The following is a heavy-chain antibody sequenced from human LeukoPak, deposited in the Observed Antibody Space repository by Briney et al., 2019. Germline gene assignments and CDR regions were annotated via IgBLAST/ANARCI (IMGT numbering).Heavy chain of an antibody. J-gene: IGHJ4*02. V-gene: IGHV3-7*01. D-gene: IGHD2-21*01. CDR3: ATYTQYFGALGGADY. Sequence: PGGSLRLSCAVSRFTFSDYWMRWVRQAPGKGLEWVAAINKDGSERQYVDSVKGRFTISRDNARNSVYLQMTSLGAEDTAVYYCATYTQYFGALGGADYWGLGTLVTVSS. CDR1: RFTFSDYW. CDR2: INKDGSER.